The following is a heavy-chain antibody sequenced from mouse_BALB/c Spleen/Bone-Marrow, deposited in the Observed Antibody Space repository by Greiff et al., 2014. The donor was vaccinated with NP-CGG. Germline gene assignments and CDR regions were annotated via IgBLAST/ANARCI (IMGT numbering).Heavy chain of an antibody. CDR2: INPSSGYT. CDR3: VRENYDYDGDAMDY. V-gene: IGHV1-4*02. D-gene: IGHD2-4*01. CDR1: GYTFTYYT. J-gene: IGHJ4*01. Sequence: QVQLQQSAAELARPGASAKMSCKTSGYTFTYYTMHWVKQRPGQGLEWIGYINPSSGYTDYNQKFKDKTTLTTDKSSSTAYLQLSSLTSEDSAVYYCVRENYDYDGDAMDYWGQGTSVTVSS.